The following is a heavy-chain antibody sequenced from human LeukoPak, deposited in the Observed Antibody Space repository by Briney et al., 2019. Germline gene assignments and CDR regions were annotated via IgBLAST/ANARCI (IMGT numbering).Heavy chain of an antibody. V-gene: IGHV1-2*02. CDR2: INPNSGGT. J-gene: IGHJ2*01. D-gene: IGHD3-22*01. CDR1: GYTITGYY. CDR3: ARESAYYDGSGGPDFVL. Sequence: ASVMVSCKTSGYTITGYYVHWVRQAPGQGLEWMGWINPNSGGTHYAQNFQDRVTMTRDTSIRTAYMELTRLTSDDTAVYYCARESAYYDGSGGPDFVLWGRGTQVTVSS.